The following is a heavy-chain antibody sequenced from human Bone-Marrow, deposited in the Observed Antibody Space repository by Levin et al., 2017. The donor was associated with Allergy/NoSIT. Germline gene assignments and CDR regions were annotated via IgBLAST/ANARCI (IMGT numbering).Heavy chain of an antibody. J-gene: IGHJ6*02. D-gene: IGHD3-9*01. CDR2: ISWNSGSV. CDR1: GFTFDDHA. V-gene: IGHV3-9*01. CDR3: AKDLGRFDWLSNYNYFGMNV. Sequence: SLKISCAASGFTFDDHAMHWVRQAPGKGLEWVSTISWNSGSVAYADSVKGRFTISRDNAKNSLHLQMNSLRPDDTALYYCAKDLGRFDWLSNYNYFGMNVWGQGTAVTVSS.